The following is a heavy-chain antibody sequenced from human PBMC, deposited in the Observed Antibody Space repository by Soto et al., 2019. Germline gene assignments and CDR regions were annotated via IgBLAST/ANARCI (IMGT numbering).Heavy chain of an antibody. D-gene: IGHD3-3*01. V-gene: IGHV1-69*06. CDR1: GGTFSSYA. Sequence: ASVKVSCKASGGTFSSYAISWVRQAPGQGLEWMGGIIPIFGTANYAQKFQGRVTITADKSTSTAYMELSSLRSEDTAVYYCARGQTNWYYDFLSGRRYGMDVWGQGTTVTVSS. CDR2: IIPIFGTA. CDR3: ARGQTNWYYDFLSGRRYGMDV. J-gene: IGHJ6*02.